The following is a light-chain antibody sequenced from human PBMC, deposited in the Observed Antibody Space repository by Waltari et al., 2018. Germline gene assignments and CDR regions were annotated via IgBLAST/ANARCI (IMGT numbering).Light chain of an antibody. V-gene: IGKV1-5*03. Sequence: DIQMTQSPSTLSASVGDRVTLTCRARQSISNWLAWYQQKPGKAPKLLIYKASTLESGVPSRFSGSGSGTEFTLTISSLQSDDFATYYCQQLNSYPVTFGQGTKLEIK. CDR2: KAS. CDR3: QQLNSYPVT. CDR1: QSISNW. J-gene: IGKJ2*01.